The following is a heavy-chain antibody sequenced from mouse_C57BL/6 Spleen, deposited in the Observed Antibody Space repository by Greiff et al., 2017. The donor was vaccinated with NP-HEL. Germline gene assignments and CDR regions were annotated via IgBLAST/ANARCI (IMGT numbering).Heavy chain of an antibody. CDR3: ARRAAQAPWFAY. CDR2: INPSNGGT. J-gene: IGHJ3*01. D-gene: IGHD3-2*02. CDR1: GYTFTSYW. Sequence: QVQLQQPGTELVKPGASVKLSCKASGYTFTSYWMHWVKQRPGQGLEWIGNINPSNGGTNYNEKFKSKATLTVDKSSSTAFMQLSSLTSADSAVYYCARRAAQAPWFAYWGQGTLVTVSA. V-gene: IGHV1-53*01.